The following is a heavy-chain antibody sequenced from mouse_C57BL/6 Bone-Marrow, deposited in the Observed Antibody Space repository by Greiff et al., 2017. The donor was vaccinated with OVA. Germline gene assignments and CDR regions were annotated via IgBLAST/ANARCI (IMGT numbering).Heavy chain of an antibody. J-gene: IGHJ2*01. CDR2: ISSGGSYT. D-gene: IGHD2-3*01. CDR1: GFTFSSYG. V-gene: IGHV5-6*02. CDR3: ARRGIYDGYYVDY. Sequence: EVKLMESGGDLVKPGGSLKLSCAASGFTFSSYGMSWVRQTPDKRLEWVATISSGGSYTYYPDSVKGRFTISRDNAKNTLYLQMSSLKSEDTAMYYCARRGIYDGYYVDYWGQGTTLTVSS.